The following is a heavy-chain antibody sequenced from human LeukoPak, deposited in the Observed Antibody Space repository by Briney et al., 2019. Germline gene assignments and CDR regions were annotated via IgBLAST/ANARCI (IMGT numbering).Heavy chain of an antibody. CDR3: ARRRGVVPVVRVRPYGMDV. D-gene: IGHD2-2*01. V-gene: IGHV1-8*01. J-gene: IGHJ6*02. CDR2: MNPNSGNT. Sequence: GASVKVSCKASGYTFTSYDINWVRQATGQGLEWMGWMNPNSGNTGYPHKFQGRVTMPRNTSISTANMELCSLRSGHTAVYSCARRRGVVPVVRVRPYGMDVWGQGNTVTVSS. CDR1: GYTFTSYD.